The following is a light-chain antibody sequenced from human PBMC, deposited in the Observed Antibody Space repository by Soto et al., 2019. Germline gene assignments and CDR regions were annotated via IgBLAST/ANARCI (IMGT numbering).Light chain of an antibody. V-gene: IGKV3-20*01. CDR2: DAS. Sequence: EIVLTQSPAXXXLXXGXRXTLSCRASQSVSSYLAWYQQKPGQAPRLLIYDASNRATGIPDRFSGSGSGTDFTLTISRLEPEDCAVYYCQQYGRSPPTFGQGTKADI. J-gene: IGKJ1*01. CDR1: QSVSSY. CDR3: QQYGRSPPT.